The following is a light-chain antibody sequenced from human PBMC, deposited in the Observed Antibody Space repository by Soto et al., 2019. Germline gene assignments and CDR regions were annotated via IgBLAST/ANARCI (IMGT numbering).Light chain of an antibody. CDR2: EDN. CDR3: QSYDSSNPVV. Sequence: NFMLTQPHSVSESPGKTVTISCTRSSGSIASNYVQWYQQRPGSAPTTVIYEDNQRPSGVPDRFSGSIDSSSNSASLTISGLKTEDEAHYYCQSYDSSNPVVFGGGTKVTVL. V-gene: IGLV6-57*04. CDR1: SGSIASNY. J-gene: IGLJ2*01.